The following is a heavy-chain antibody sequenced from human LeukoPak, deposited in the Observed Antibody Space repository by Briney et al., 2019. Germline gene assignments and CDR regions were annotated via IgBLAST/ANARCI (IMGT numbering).Heavy chain of an antibody. V-gene: IGHV4-39*07. D-gene: IGHD6-13*01. CDR1: GGSISSSSYY. CDR3: ARGGIAAAVVSPQDY. Sequence: SETLSLTCTVSGGSISSSSYYWGWIRQPPGKGLEWIGSIYYSGSTYYNPSLKSRVTISVDTSKNQFSLKLSSVTAADTAVYYCARGGIAAAVVSPQDYWGQGTLVTVSS. J-gene: IGHJ4*02. CDR2: IYYSGST.